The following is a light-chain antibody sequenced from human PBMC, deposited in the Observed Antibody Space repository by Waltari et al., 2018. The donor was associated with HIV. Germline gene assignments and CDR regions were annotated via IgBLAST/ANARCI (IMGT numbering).Light chain of an antibody. J-gene: IGLJ2*01. V-gene: IGLV3-21*04. CDR3: QVWDSSTDQVI. CDR2: YDS. Sequence: SSVLTQPPSVSVAPGKTARITCGAANIESKRVHWYQQKAGQAPVLVMTYDSDRPAGIPERFSGSNSANTATLTISRVGAGDEADYYCQVWDSSTDQVIFGGGTKLTVL. CDR1: NIESKR.